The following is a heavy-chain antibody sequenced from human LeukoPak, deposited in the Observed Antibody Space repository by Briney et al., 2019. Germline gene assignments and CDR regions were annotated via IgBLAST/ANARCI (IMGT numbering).Heavy chain of an antibody. CDR1: GYSFTGYY. Sequence: GASVKVSCKASGYSFTGYYMHWVRQAPGQGLEWMGWINPNSGGTSYAQNFQGRVTMTRDTSISTAYMELSSLRSDDTAVYYCARGRNNDYGDYDGWGHWGQGTLVTASS. CDR3: ARGRNNDYGDYDGWGH. V-gene: IGHV1-2*02. D-gene: IGHD4-17*01. CDR2: INPNSGGT. J-gene: IGHJ4*02.